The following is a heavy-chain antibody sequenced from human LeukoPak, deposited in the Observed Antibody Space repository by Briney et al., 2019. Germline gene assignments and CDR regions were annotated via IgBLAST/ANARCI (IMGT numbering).Heavy chain of an antibody. CDR1: GYTFTNYH. D-gene: IGHD4/OR15-4a*01. Sequence: ASVKVSCKASGYTFTNYHLHWLRQAPGRGPEWMGIINPSGGSTSYAQKFQDRVTMTRDTSTSTVYMELNSLRSEDTAVYYCARATWYGGNPSGAFDIWGQGTVVTVSS. CDR3: ARATWYGGNPSGAFDI. J-gene: IGHJ3*02. CDR2: INPSGGST. V-gene: IGHV1-46*01.